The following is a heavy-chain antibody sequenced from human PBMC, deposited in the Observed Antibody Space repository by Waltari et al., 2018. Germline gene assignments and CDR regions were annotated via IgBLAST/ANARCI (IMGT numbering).Heavy chain of an antibody. V-gene: IGHV3-23*01. CDR3: TKDRQSIQFEY. D-gene: IGHD6-19*01. J-gene: IGHJ4*02. Sequence: EVQLLESGGGLVQPGESLRLSCTASGFTFSTYAMNWVRQAPGEGLEWVSTVDNSGGRTFYAASVKGRFTISRDNLRNTVYLQMNSLRAEDTALYYCTKDRQSIQFEYWGQGILVTVSS. CDR1: GFTFSTYA. CDR2: VDNSGGRT.